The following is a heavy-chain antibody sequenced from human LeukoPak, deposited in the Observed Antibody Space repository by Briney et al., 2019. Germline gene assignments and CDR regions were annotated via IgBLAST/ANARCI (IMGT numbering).Heavy chain of an antibody. CDR1: GYSISSGYY. J-gene: IGHJ4*02. CDR3: ARVGWSAHFDY. V-gene: IGHV4-38-2*02. D-gene: IGHD3-3*01. CDR2: IYHSGST. Sequence: SETLSLTCTVSGYSISSGYYWGWIRQPPGKGLEWIGSIYHSGSTYYNPSLKSRVTISVDTSKNQFSLKLSPVTAADTAVYYCARVGWSAHFDYWGQGTLVTVSS.